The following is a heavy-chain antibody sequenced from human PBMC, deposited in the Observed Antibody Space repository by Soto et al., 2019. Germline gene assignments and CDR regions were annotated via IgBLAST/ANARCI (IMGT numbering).Heavy chain of an antibody. CDR3: ARTKAHYDFWSGLRASEALDI. CDR2: INHSGST. V-gene: IGHV4-34*01. CDR1: GGSFSGYY. J-gene: IGHJ3*02. Sequence: LSLTCAVYGGSFSGYYWSWIRLHPGKGLEWIGEINHSGSTNYNPSLKSRVTISVDTSKNQFSLKLSSVTAADTAVYYCARTKAHYDFWSGLRASEALDIWYQRIMVTVSS. D-gene: IGHD3-3*01.